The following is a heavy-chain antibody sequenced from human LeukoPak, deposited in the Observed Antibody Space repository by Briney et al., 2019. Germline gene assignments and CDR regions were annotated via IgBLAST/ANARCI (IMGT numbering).Heavy chain of an antibody. CDR3: ARSNYVWGSYRPRQSDAFDI. V-gene: IGHV4-34*01. CDR2: IKDSGST. Sequence: SETLSLTCAVYGGSLSSHYWSWIRQPPGKGLEWIGEIKDSGSTKYNPSLKSRVTMSVDTSKNQFSLKLSSVTAADTAVYYCARSNYVWGSYRPRQSDAFDIWGQGTMVTVSS. D-gene: IGHD3-16*02. J-gene: IGHJ3*02. CDR1: GGSLSSHY.